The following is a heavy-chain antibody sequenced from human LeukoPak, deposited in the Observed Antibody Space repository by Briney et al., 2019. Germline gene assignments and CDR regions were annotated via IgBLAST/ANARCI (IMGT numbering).Heavy chain of an antibody. CDR2: IYYSGST. J-gene: IGHJ4*02. CDR3: ARRGVAASDY. Sequence: WETLSLTCTVSGGSISSSSYYWGWIRQPPGKGLEWFGSIYYSGSTYYNPSLKSRVTISVDTSKNQFSLKLSSVTAADTAVYYCARRGVAASDYWGQGTLVTVSS. V-gene: IGHV4-39*01. D-gene: IGHD2-15*01. CDR1: GGSISSSSYY.